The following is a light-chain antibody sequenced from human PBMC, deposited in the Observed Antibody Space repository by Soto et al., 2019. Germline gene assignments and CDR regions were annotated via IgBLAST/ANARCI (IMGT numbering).Light chain of an antibody. CDR2: DAS. V-gene: IGKV1-5*01. J-gene: IGKJ5*01. CDR3: QQYNSYSIT. CDR1: QTVTSY. Sequence: IQMTQSPSSLSASVGDSLTLTCRASQTVTSYLTWYQQKPGKAPNLLIYDASSLQSGVPSRFSGSGSGTQFTRTISSLQPDDFATYFCQQYNSYSITFGHGTRLEI.